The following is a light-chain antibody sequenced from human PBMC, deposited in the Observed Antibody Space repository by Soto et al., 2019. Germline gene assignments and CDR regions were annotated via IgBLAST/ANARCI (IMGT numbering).Light chain of an antibody. V-gene: IGLV2-8*01. J-gene: IGLJ1*01. Sequence: QSALTQPPSASGSPGQSVTISCTGTSSDVGGYNYVSWYQQHPGKAPKLMVYDVSKRPSGVPDRFSGSKSGNTASLTVSGLQAEDEADYYCSSDAGNNSPYVFGTGTKVTVL. CDR2: DVS. CDR3: SSDAGNNSPYV. CDR1: SSDVGGYNY.